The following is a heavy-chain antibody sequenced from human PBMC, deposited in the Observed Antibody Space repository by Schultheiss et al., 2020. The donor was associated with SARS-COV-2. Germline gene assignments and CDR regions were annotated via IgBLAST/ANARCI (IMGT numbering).Heavy chain of an antibody. J-gene: IGHJ2*01. Sequence: SVKVSCKASGYTFTGYYMHWVRQAPGQGLEWMGWIIPIFGTANYAQKFQGRVTITADESTSTAYMELSSLRSEDTAVYYCARDRYDFWSGYVSYWYFDLWGRGTLVTVSS. D-gene: IGHD3-3*01. CDR1: GYTFTGYY. V-gene: IGHV1-69*13. CDR2: IIPIFGTA. CDR3: ARDRYDFWSGYVSYWYFDL.